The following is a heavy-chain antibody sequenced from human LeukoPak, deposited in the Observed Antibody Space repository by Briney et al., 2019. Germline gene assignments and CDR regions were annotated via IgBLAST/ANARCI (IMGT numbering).Heavy chain of an antibody. V-gene: IGHV4-59*01. CDR2: IYYSEST. J-gene: IGHJ4*02. CDR1: GGSISSYY. CDR3: ARAEQQLGYYFDY. Sequence: SETLSLTCTVSGGSISSYYWSWIRQPPGKGLEWIGYIYYSESTNYNPSLKSRVTISVDTSKNQFSLKLSSVTAADTAVYYCARAEQQLGYYFDYWGQGTLVTVSS. D-gene: IGHD6-13*01.